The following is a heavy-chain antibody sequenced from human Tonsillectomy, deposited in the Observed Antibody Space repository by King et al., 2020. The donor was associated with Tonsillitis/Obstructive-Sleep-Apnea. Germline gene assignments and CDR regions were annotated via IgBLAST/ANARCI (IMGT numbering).Heavy chain of an antibody. CDR1: GYTFTSYY. J-gene: IGHJ3*01. CDR2: INPSGGST. D-gene: IGHD3-3*01. CDR3: AREDKSDSWSGRNDAFDV. Sequence: QLVQSGAEVKKPGASVRVSCKASGYTFTSYYMHWVRQAPGQGLEWMGIINPSGGSTSYAPTFQGRVTMTRDTSTSKVFMELSSLRSEDTAVYYCAREDKSDSWSGRNDAFDVWGQGTLVTVSS. V-gene: IGHV1-46*01.